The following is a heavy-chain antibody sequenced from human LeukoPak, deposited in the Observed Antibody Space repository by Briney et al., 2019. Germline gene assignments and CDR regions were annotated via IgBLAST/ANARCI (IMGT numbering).Heavy chain of an antibody. Sequence: ASMKVSCKASGYTFTGYYMHSVRPAPGQGRDWMRWINPNSGGTKYAQKMQGRVTMTRDTSISTAYMELHTLRSDDTAVYYCVRDTITMFRGVGNWFDPWGQGTLVTVFS. D-gene: IGHD3-10*01. CDR3: VRDTITMFRGVGNWFDP. V-gene: IGHV1-2*02. J-gene: IGHJ5*02. CDR1: GYTFTGYY. CDR2: INPNSGGT.